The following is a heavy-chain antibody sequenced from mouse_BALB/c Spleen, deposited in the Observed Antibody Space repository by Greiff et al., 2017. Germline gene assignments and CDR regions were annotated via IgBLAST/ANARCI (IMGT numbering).Heavy chain of an antibody. Sequence: EVQLQQSGTVLARPGASVKMSCKASGYTFTSYWMHWVKQRPGQGLEWIGAIYPGNSDTSYNQKFKGKAKLTAVTSTSTAYMELSSLTNEDSAVYYCTRSAITRSAMDYWGQGTSVTVSS. D-gene: IGHD2-4*01. CDR2: IYPGNSDT. CDR1: GYTFTSYW. CDR3: TRSAITRSAMDY. V-gene: IGHV1-5*01. J-gene: IGHJ4*01.